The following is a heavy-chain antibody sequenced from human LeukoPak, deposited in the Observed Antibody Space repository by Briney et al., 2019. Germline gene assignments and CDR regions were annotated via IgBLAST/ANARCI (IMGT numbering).Heavy chain of an antibody. D-gene: IGHD6-19*01. Sequence: PGGSLRLSCAASGFTFSDYYMNWVRQAPGKGLEWVSSISSSSSYIYYADSVKGRFTISRDNAKNSLYLQMNSLRAEDTAVYYCARDESSGWYPWWYFDLWGRGTLVTVSS. CDR1: GFTFSDYY. CDR2: ISSSSSYI. V-gene: IGHV3-21*01. CDR3: ARDESSGWYPWWYFDL. J-gene: IGHJ2*01.